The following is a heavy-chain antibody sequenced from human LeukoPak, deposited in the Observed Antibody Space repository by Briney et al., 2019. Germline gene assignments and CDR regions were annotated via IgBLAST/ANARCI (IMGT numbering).Heavy chain of an antibody. CDR1: GGSISSSSYY. Sequence: SETLSLTCTVSGGSISSSSYYWGWIRQPPGKGLEWIGYIYYSGSTYYNPSLKSRVTISVDTSKNQFSLKLSSVTAADTAVYYCARDLSIAAAGTGGAFDIWGQGTMVTVSS. D-gene: IGHD6-13*01. CDR3: ARDLSIAAAGTGGAFDI. V-gene: IGHV4-39*07. CDR2: IYYSGST. J-gene: IGHJ3*02.